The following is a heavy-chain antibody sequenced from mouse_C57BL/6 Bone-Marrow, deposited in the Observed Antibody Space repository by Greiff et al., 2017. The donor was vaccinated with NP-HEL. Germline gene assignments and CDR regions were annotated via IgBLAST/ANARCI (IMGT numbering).Heavy chain of an antibody. CDR2: ISDGGSYT. CDR3: ARERWFNFDY. D-gene: IGHD2-3*01. CDR1: GFTFSSYA. V-gene: IGHV5-4*01. J-gene: IGHJ2*01. Sequence: EVMLVESGGGLVKPGGSLKLSCAASGFTFSSYAMSWVRQTPEKRLEWVATISDGGSYTYYPDNVKGRFTISRDNAKNNLYLQMSHLKSEDTAMYYCARERWFNFDYWGQGTTLTVSS.